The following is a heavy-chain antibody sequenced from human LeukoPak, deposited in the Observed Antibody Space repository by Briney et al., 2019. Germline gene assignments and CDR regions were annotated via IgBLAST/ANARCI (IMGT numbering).Heavy chain of an antibody. V-gene: IGHV1-18*01. CDR2: IGAYNGNT. J-gene: IGHJ4*02. CDR3: ARGVELLWFGELSLGY. CDR1: GYTFTSYG. D-gene: IGHD3-10*01. Sequence: ASVKVSCKASGYTFTSYGISWVRQAPGQGLEWMGWIGAYNGNTNYAQKLQGRVTMTTDTSASTAYMELRSLRSDDTAVYYCARGVELLWFGELSLGYWGQGTLVTVSS.